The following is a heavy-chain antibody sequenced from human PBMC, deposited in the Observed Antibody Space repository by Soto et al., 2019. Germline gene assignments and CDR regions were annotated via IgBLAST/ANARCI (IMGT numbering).Heavy chain of an antibody. CDR1: GFTFSNTW. J-gene: IGHJ6*02. CDR2: INSDGTTT. V-gene: IGHV3-74*01. Sequence: EVQLVVSGGGLVQPGGSLRLSCAASGFTFSNTWMHWVRQAPGKGLVWVSHINSDGTTTTYADSVKGRFTISRDNAKNTVHLQMNSLRAEYTAVYYCATDGSYAQHVWGQGTTVTVSS. CDR3: ATDGSYAQHV. D-gene: IGHD2-2*01.